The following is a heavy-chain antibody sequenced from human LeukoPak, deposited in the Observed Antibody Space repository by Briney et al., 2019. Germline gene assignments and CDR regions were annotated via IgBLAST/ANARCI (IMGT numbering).Heavy chain of an antibody. Sequence: PGGSLRLSCAASGFTFSSYGMHWVRQAPGKGLEWVAVIWYDGSNKYYADSVKGRFTISRDNSKNTLYLQMNSLRAEDTAVYYCAKDGKYGLFLWSVPFDYWGQGTLVTVSS. V-gene: IGHV3-33*06. CDR3: AKDGKYGLFLWSVPFDY. J-gene: IGHJ4*02. D-gene: IGHD2/OR15-2a*01. CDR2: IWYDGSNK. CDR1: GFTFSSYG.